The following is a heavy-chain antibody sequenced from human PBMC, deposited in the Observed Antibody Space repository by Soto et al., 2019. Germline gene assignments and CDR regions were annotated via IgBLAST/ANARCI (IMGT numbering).Heavy chain of an antibody. D-gene: IGHD4-17*01. CDR3: AKDWGRLRWPQYYFDY. CDR2: ISYDGSNK. CDR1: GFTISSYG. V-gene: IGHV3-30*18. Sequence: PGGSLSLACAAGGFTISSYGTHWDRQAPGKGLEWVAVISYDGSNKYYADSVKGRFTISRDNSKNTLYLQMNSLRAEDTAVYYCAKDWGRLRWPQYYFDYWGQGTLVTVSS. J-gene: IGHJ4*02.